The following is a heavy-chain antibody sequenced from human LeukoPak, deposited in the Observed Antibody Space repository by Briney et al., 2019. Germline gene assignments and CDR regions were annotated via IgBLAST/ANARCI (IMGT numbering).Heavy chain of an antibody. V-gene: IGHV4-31*03. Sequence: PSETLSLTCTVSGGSISRGGDYWTWIRQHPGKGLEWIGNTYYGGNTYYNPSLKSRGTISIDTSKNQFSLKLTSVTAADTAVYYCARHGTTGTNLNRFDPWGQGTLVTVSS. CDR3: ARHGTTGTNLNRFDP. CDR2: TYYGGNT. CDR1: GGSISRGGDY. J-gene: IGHJ5*02. D-gene: IGHD1-1*01.